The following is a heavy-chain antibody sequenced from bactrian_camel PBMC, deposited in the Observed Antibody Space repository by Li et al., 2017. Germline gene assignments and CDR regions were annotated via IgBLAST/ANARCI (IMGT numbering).Heavy chain of an antibody. V-gene: IGHV3S53*01. J-gene: IGHJ4*01. CDR3: AADSSVLT. Sequence: HVQLVESGGGSVQAGGSLRLSCTASEYTYNRYIMGWFRQAPGKEREGVAAIDKNGMTTYADAVTGRFTISKDDANYTVYLQMNDLKPEDTATYYCAADSSVLTGARGPRSPSP. CDR1: EYTYNRYI. CDR2: IDKNGMT.